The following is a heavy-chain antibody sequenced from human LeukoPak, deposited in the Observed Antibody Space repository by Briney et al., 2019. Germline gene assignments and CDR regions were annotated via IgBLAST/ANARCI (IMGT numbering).Heavy chain of an antibody. Sequence: GGSLRLSCAASGFTFSTSAMNWVRQAPGKGLEWVSSISSSSSYIYYADSVKGRFTISRDNAKNSLYLQMNSLRAEDTAVYYCARALPGAPFDYWGQGTLVTVSS. CDR1: GFTFSTSA. J-gene: IGHJ4*02. CDR3: ARALPGAPFDY. V-gene: IGHV3-21*01. CDR2: ISSSSSYI. D-gene: IGHD1-26*01.